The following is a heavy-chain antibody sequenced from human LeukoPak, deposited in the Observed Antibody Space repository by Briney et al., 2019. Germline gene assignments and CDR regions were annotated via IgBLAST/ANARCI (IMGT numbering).Heavy chain of an antibody. J-gene: IGHJ4*01. Sequence: SETLSLTCTVSGGSISSYYWSWIRQPPGKGLEWIGYIYYSGSTNYNPSLKSRVTISVDTSKNQFSLKLSSVTAADTAVYYCARGWQQLAYFDYWGHGTLVTVSS. CDR2: IYYSGST. CDR3: ARGWQQLAYFDY. CDR1: GGSISSYY. D-gene: IGHD6-13*01. V-gene: IGHV4-59*01.